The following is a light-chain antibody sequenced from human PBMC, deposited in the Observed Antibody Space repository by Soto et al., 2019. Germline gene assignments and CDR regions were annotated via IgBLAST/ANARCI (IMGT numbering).Light chain of an antibody. CDR3: QVWDTISDHYV. J-gene: IGLJ1*01. Sequence: SYELTQPPSVSVDPGQTARITCGGNNIEGKSVHWYQQRPGQAPVLVIYVDSDRPSGIPERFSASTSGNTAALTISRVEAGDAADYYCQVWDTISDHYVFGSGTKVTVL. V-gene: IGLV3-21*02. CDR1: NIEGKS. CDR2: VDS.